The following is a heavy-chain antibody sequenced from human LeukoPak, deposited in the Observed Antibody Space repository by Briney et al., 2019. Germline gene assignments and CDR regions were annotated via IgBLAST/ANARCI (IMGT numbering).Heavy chain of an antibody. Sequence: LRLSRTVDRVSISNYRMKCSPQAPGKQLEKIAGISGSGGSTNYADSVKGRFTISRDNPKNTLYLQMNRLRAEDTAVYFCAKRGVVIRVILVGFHKEAYYFDSWGQGALVTVSS. CDR2: ISGSGGST. D-gene: IGHD3-22*01. V-gene: IGHV3-23*01. J-gene: IGHJ4*02. CDR1: RVSISNYR. CDR3: AKRGVVIRVILVGFHKEAYYFDS.